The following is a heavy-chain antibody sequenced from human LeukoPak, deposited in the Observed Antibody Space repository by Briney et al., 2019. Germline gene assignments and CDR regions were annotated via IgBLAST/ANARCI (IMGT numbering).Heavy chain of an antibody. D-gene: IGHD3-16*02. CDR2: INHSGST. CDR3: ARGPHTFGGVIVTY. J-gene: IGHJ4*02. Sequence: SETLSLTCAVYGGSFSGYYWSWIRQPPGKGLVWIGEINHSGSTNYNPSLKSRVTISVDTSKNQFSLKLSSVTAADTAVYYCARGPHTFGGVIVTYWGQGTLVTVSS. CDR1: GGSFSGYY. V-gene: IGHV4-34*01.